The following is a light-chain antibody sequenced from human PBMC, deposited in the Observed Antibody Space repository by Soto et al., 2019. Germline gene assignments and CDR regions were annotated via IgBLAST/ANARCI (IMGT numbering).Light chain of an antibody. CDR1: RSNIGSNA. CDR3: AAWDDSLNARGV. CDR2: NDN. V-gene: IGLV1-44*01. J-gene: IGLJ3*02. Sequence: QSVLTQPPSASGTPGQRVTLSCSGSRSNIGSNAVGWYQQLPGTAPKLLIYNDNQRPSGVPDRFSASKSGTSASLAISGLQSEDEADYYCAAWDDSLNARGVFGGGTKLTVL.